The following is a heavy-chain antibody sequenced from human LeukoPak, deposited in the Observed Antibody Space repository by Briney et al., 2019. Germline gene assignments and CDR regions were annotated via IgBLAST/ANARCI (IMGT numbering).Heavy chain of an antibody. D-gene: IGHD6-19*01. CDR1: GGSVRTYY. CDR3: ARAGSGWSFDY. Sequence: SETLSLTCTVSGGSVRTYYWSWIRQPPGQELEWIGYVSHSGNTNCNPSLKSRLTMSLDTSMNHFSLRLSSVNAADTAVYYCARAGSGWSFDYWGQGSLVTVSS. V-gene: IGHV4-59*02. J-gene: IGHJ4*02. CDR2: VSHSGNT.